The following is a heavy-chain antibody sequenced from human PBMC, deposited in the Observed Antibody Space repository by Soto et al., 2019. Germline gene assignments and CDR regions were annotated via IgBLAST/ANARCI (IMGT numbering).Heavy chain of an antibody. J-gene: IGHJ3*02. D-gene: IGHD3-3*01. V-gene: IGHV1-2*02. CDR1: GYPVTAYY. Sequence: QLHLVQSGAVVKKPGASVTVSCSASGYPVTAYYMHWVRQAPGRGLEWMGGINPATGAAKYTQTFQDRVTMTRDTSTSTVFMELSGLTYEDTAVFYCARVGGVGVVGSAAFDMWGQGTLVTVSS. CDR2: INPATGAA. CDR3: ARVGGVGVVGSAAFDM.